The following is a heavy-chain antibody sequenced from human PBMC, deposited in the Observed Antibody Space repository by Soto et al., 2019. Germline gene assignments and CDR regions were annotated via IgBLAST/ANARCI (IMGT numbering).Heavy chain of an antibody. CDR2: IYYSGST. CDR1: GGSISTYY. D-gene: IGHD3-9*01. V-gene: IGHV4-59*01. Sequence: PSETLPLTCTVSGGSISTYYWSWIRQPPGKGLEWIGYIYYSGSTNYNPSLKSRITISVDTSKNQFSLKLSSVTAADTAVYYCARMRNILAGYPGRFDCCGQGTLVPVSS. CDR3: ARMRNILAGYPGRFDC. J-gene: IGHJ4*02.